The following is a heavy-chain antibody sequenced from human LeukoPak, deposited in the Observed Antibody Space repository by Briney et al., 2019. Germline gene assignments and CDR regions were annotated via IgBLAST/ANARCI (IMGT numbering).Heavy chain of an antibody. V-gene: IGHV1-2*02. CDR2: INPNSGGT. Sequence: ASVKVSCKASGYTFTGYYMHWVRQAPGQGPEWMGWINPNSGGTNYAQKFQGRVTMTRDTSISTAHMELSRLRSDDTAVYYCARVPCSSCHFDYWGQGTLVTVSS. D-gene: IGHD6-13*01. CDR3: ARVPCSSCHFDY. J-gene: IGHJ4*02. CDR1: GYTFTGYY.